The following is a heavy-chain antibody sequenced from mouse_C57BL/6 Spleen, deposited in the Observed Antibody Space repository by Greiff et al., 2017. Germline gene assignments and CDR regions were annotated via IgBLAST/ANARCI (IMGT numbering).Heavy chain of an antibody. V-gene: IGHV1-52*01. Sequence: QVQLQPPGAELVRPGSSVKLSCKASGYTFTSYWMHWVKQRPIQGLEWIGNIDPSDSETHYNQKFKDKATLTVDKSSSTAYMQLSSLTSEDSAVYYCARKWYYGSSRYFDVWGTGTTVTVSS. J-gene: IGHJ1*03. CDR1: GYTFTSYW. CDR3: ARKWYYGSSRYFDV. CDR2: IDPSDSET. D-gene: IGHD1-1*01.